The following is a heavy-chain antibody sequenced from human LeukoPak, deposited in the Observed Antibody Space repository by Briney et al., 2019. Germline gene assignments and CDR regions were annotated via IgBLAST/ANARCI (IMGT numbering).Heavy chain of an antibody. J-gene: IGHJ4*02. D-gene: IGHD6-19*01. CDR2: IWYDGSNK. Sequence: PGGSLRLSCAASGFTFSSYGMHWVRQAPGKGLEWVAVIWYDGSNKYYADSVKGRFTISRDNSKNTLYLQMNSLRAEDTAVYYCARGSARGWYTPHYWGQGTLVTVSS. V-gene: IGHV3-33*01. CDR3: ARGSARGWYTPHY. CDR1: GFTFSSYG.